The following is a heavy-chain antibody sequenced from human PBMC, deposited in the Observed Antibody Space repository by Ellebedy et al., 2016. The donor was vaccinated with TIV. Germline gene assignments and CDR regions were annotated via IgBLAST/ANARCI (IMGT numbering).Heavy chain of an antibody. CDR1: GYTFTSYF. CDR3: ATDGCTNGVCYIDWYFAL. D-gene: IGHD2-8*01. CDR2: INPSGGST. J-gene: IGHJ2*01. V-gene: IGHV1-46*04. Sequence: ASVKVSCKASGYTFTSYFIHWVRQAPGQGPEWMGIINPSGGSTTYAENLQGRVTMARDRSTSTVFMELNSLRSEDTAVYYCATDGCTNGVCYIDWYFALWGRGTLVTVSS.